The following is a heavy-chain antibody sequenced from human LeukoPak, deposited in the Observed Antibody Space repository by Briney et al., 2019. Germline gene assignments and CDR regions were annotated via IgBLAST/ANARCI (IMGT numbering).Heavy chain of an antibody. CDR2: ISWNSGSI. V-gene: IGHV3-9*01. J-gene: IGHJ4*02. CDR3: AKGTGRYWTFFDY. Sequence: PGGSLRLSCAASGFTFDDYAIHWVRQGPGKGLEWVSGISWNSGSIDYAESVKGRFTISRDNAKNSLYLQMISLRPEDTALYYCAKGTGRYWTFFDYWGRGTLVTAST. D-gene: IGHD1-26*01. CDR1: GFTFDDYA.